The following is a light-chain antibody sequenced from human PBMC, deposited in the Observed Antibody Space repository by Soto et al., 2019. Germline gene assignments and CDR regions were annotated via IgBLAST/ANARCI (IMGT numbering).Light chain of an antibody. Sequence: DIPMTQSPSSLSASVGDRVTITCRASQSMSSRLNWYNQKPGKAPKVLIYGASNLQSGVPSRFSGSGSGTDFTLTINSLQPEDFGVYYCHQTDATPYTFGQGTKLEI. J-gene: IGKJ2*01. CDR3: HQTDATPYT. CDR2: GAS. CDR1: QSMSSR. V-gene: IGKV1-39*01.